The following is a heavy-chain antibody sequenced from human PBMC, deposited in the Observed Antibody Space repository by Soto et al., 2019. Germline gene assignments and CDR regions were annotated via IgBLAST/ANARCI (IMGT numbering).Heavy chain of an antibody. J-gene: IGHJ4*02. D-gene: IGHD3-10*01. V-gene: IGHV1-69*02. CDR3: ASSYGSGYRAFDS. CDR2: VNPIVSMS. Sequence: QVQLVQSGAEVKRPGSSVKVSCKASGDTFNFYSINWVRQAPGLGLEWMGRVNPIVSMSNYAQKFQGRVTMTADKSTSTAYMALSSLRSEETAIYYCASSYGSGYRAFDSWGQGALVTVSS. CDR1: GDTFNFYS.